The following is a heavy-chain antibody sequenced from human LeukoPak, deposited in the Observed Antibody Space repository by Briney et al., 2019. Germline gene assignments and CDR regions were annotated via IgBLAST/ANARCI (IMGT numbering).Heavy chain of an antibody. CDR2: ITGGGDTT. Sequence: GGSLRLSCAASGFTFSSYAMTWVRQAPGKGLEWVSAITGGGDTTYYADSVKGRFTISRDNSKNTLYLQMNSLRAEDTAVYYCAKGFGYSSGWYYFQHWGQGTLVTVSS. V-gene: IGHV3-23*01. D-gene: IGHD6-19*01. CDR1: GFTFSSYA. CDR3: AKGFGYSSGWYYFQH. J-gene: IGHJ1*01.